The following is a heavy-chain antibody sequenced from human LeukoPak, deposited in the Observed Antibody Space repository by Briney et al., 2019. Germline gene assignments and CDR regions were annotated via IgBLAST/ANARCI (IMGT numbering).Heavy chain of an antibody. V-gene: IGHV1-8*01. CDR1: GYTFTSYD. CDR2: MNPNSGNT. CDR3: ARDPTAIEMATIRAFDI. Sequence: ASVKVSCKASGYTFTSYDINWVRQATGQGLEWMGWMNPNSGNTGYAQKFQGRVTMTRNTSISTAYMELSSLRSEDTAVYYCARDPTAIEMATIRAFDIWGQGTMVTVSS. J-gene: IGHJ3*02. D-gene: IGHD5-24*01.